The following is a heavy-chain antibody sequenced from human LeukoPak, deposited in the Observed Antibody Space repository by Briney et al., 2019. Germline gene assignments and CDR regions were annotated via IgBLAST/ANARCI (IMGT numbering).Heavy chain of an antibody. D-gene: IGHD5-18*01. CDR1: GFTFSSYS. V-gene: IGHV3-21*01. Sequence: PGGXLRLSCAASGFTFSSYSMNWVRQAPGKGLEWVSSISSSSSYIYYADSVKGRFTISRDNAKNSLYLQMNSLRAEDTAVYYCARGPKIRGYSYGYYYYYYMDVWGKGTTVTVSS. CDR3: ARGPKIRGYSYGYYYYYYMDV. CDR2: ISSSSSYI. J-gene: IGHJ6*03.